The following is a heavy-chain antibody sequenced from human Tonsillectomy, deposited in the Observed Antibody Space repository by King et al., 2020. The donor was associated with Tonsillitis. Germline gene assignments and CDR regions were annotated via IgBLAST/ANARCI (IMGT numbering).Heavy chain of an antibody. CDR1: GFTVSSNY. CDR3: ARGDYGDRRPRN. CDR2: IYCGGSK. D-gene: IGHD4-17*01. V-gene: IGHV3-66*01. J-gene: IGHJ4*02. Sequence: VQLVESGGGLVQPGGSLRLSCAASGFTVSSNYMSWVRQAPGKGLEWVSVIYCGGSKYYPDSVKGRFTISRENSKNTLYLQMNSRRAEDKAVYYCARGDYGDRRPRNWGQGTLVTVSS.